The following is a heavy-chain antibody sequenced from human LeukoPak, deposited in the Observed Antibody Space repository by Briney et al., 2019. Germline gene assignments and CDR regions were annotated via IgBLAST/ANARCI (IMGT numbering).Heavy chain of an antibody. V-gene: IGHV3-9*01. Sequence: GGSLRLSCAASGFTFDDYAMHWVWQAPGKGLEWVSGISWNSGSIGYADSVKGRFTISRDNAKNSLYLQMNSLRAEDTAVYYCARAYEVGLLDYWGQGTLVTVSS. CDR3: ARAYEVGLLDY. CDR1: GFTFDDYA. J-gene: IGHJ4*02. CDR2: ISWNSGSI. D-gene: IGHD3/OR15-3a*01.